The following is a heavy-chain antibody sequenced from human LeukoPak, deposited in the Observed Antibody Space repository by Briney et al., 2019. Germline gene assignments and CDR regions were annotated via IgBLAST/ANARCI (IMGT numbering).Heavy chain of an antibody. V-gene: IGHV1-46*01. CDR3: ARGMGATSSYYYYYGMDV. CDR1: GYTFTSYY. CDR2: INPSGGST. D-gene: IGHD1-26*01. Sequence: GASVKVSCKASGYTFTSYYMHWVRQAPGQGLEWMGIINPSGGSTSYAQEFQGRVTMTRDTSTSTVYMELSSLRSEDTAVYYCARGMGATSSYYYYYGMDVWGQGTTVTISS. J-gene: IGHJ6*02.